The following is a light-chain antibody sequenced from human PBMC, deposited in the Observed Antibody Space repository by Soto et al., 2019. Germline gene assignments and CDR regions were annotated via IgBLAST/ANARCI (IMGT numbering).Light chain of an antibody. Sequence: EIVLTQSPGTLSSSPGERATLSCTVSESVSSTYSAWYQQRPGQAPRHLIYAASNRARGIPDRFGGSGSGTDFTRTVSRREPEDFPEYYCQQYGSAPWTFGNETKV. CDR1: ESVSSTY. CDR2: AAS. V-gene: IGKV3-20*01. J-gene: IGKJ1*01. CDR3: QQYGSAPWT.